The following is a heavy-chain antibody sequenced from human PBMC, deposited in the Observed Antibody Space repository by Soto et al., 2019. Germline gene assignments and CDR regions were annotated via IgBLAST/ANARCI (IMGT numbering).Heavy chain of an antibody. J-gene: IGHJ5*02. CDR3: ARSARALGTGTTDGFDP. CDR1: GYTFPTPY. V-gene: IGHV1-46*01. Sequence: ASVKVSCQASGYTFPTPYMHWVRQAPGQGLEWMGIINPSGGSTSYAQKFQGRVTMTRDTSTSTVYMELSSLRSEDTAVYDCARSARALGTGTTDGFDPWGQGTLVTVSS. CDR2: INPSGGST. D-gene: IGHD1-7*01.